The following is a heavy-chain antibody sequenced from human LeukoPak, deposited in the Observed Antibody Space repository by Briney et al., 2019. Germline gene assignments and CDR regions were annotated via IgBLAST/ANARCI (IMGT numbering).Heavy chain of an antibody. V-gene: IGHV3-30*02. J-gene: IGHJ3*02. CDR3: ACSGSYSTFDI. Sequence: GGSLRLSCAASGFTFSSYGMHWVRQAPGKGLEWVAFIRYDGSSKYYADSVKGRFTISRDNSKNTLYLQMNSLRAEDTAVYYCACSGSYSTFDIWGQETMVTVSS. CDR1: GFTFSSYG. D-gene: IGHD1-26*01. CDR2: IRYDGSSK.